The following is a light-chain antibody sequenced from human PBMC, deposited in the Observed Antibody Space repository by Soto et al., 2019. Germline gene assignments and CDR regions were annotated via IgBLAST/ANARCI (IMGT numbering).Light chain of an antibody. CDR1: QSISEF. Sequence: DIQMTQSPSTLSVSVGDTVTITCRANQSISEFLAWYQQKPAKAPKLLIYDASSLESGVPSRFSGSGSGTEFTLTISSLQPDDFATYYCQQYNDYWTFGQGTKVE. CDR3: QQYNDYWT. CDR2: DAS. J-gene: IGKJ1*01. V-gene: IGKV1-5*01.